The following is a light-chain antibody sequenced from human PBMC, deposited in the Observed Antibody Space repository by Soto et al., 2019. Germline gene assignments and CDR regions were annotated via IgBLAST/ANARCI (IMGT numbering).Light chain of an antibody. CDR2: DAA. J-gene: IGKJ1*01. V-gene: IGKV3-11*01. Sequence: EIVLTQSPATLSLSPGERATLSCRASQSVSSSLGWYHQKTGHPPTLLLYDAANRVTGINARFSGSWSGTDFTLASRRLEPEYFAVYCCQQRTDGWTFGQGTKVEIK. CDR1: QSVSSS. CDR3: QQRTDGWT.